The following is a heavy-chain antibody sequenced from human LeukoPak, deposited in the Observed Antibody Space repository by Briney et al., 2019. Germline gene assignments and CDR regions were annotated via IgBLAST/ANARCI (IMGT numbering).Heavy chain of an antibody. Sequence: HPGRSLRLSCAASGFTFSSYGMHWVRQAPGKGLEWVAVISYDGSNKYYADSVKGRFTISRDNSKNTLYLQMNSLRAEDTAVYYCARDMRELRDYYYGMDVWGQGTTVTVSS. J-gene: IGHJ6*02. CDR3: ARDMRELRDYYYGMDV. D-gene: IGHD1-26*01. CDR2: ISYDGSNK. CDR1: GFTFSSYG. V-gene: IGHV3-30*03.